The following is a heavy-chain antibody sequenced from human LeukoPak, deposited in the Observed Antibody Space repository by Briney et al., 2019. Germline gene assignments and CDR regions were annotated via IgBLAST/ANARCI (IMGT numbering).Heavy chain of an antibody. V-gene: IGHV3-30*03. CDR3: ARIISGWYWRDFDY. CDR1: GSTFSAYG. J-gene: IGHJ4*02. D-gene: IGHD6-19*01. Sequence: GGSLRLSCAASGSTFSAYGMHWVRQAPGKGLEWVAVISYDGSNKYYADSVKGRFTISRDNSKNTLYLQMNSLRAEDTAVYYCARIISGWYWRDFDYWGQGTLVTVSS. CDR2: ISYDGSNK.